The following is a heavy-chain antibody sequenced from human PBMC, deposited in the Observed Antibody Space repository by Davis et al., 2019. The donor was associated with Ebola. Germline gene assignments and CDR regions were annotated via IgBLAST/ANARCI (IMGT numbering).Heavy chain of an antibody. CDR3: AKAYVRGFGETHYFDY. CDR2: IRYDESRT. D-gene: IGHD3-10*01. V-gene: IGHV3-30*02. CDR1: GFTFSDYG. J-gene: IGHJ4*02. Sequence: PGGSLRLSCAAYGFTFSDYGMHGVRQAPGKGLEWVAFIRYDESRTFFEDSVKGRFTISRANSKNTVNLQMTSLRPEDTAVYYCAKAYVRGFGETHYFDYWGQGTLVTVSS.